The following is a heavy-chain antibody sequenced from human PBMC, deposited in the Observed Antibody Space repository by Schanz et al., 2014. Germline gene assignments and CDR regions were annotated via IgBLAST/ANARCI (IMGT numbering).Heavy chain of an antibody. V-gene: IGHV1-2*06. D-gene: IGHD6-19*01. CDR1: GYTFTGHP. J-gene: IGHJ6*02. Sequence: QVQLVQSGAEVKKPGASVKVSCKASGYTFTGHPMHWVRQAPGQGLEWMGRVSPYSGDTNYAQKFQGRVTMTTDTSISTAYMELSRLTSDDTAVFFCARENTAVAGMPRVMDVWGQGTTVTVTS. CDR3: ARENTAVAGMPRVMDV. CDR2: VSPYSGDT.